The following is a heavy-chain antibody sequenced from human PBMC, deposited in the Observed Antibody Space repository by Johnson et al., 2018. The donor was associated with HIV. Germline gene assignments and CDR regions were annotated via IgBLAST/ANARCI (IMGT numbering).Heavy chain of an antibody. D-gene: IGHD3-22*01. CDR3: ARDPSYDMAHTDGFDI. CDR2: IKQDGSEK. J-gene: IGHJ3*02. Sequence: VQLVESGGGVVQPGGSLRLSCAASGFTFSSYWMSWVRQAPGKGLEWVANIKQDGSEKYYVDSVKGRFTISRDNAKNSLYLQMNSLRAEDTAVYYCARDPSYDMAHTDGFDIWGQGTMVTVSS. CDR1: GFTFSSYW. V-gene: IGHV3-7*01.